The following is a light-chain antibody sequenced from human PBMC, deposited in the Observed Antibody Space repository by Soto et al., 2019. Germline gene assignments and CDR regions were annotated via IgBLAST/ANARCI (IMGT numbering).Light chain of an antibody. Sequence: AIQWTQSPSSLSASVGDRVTITCRASQGISSALAWYQQKPGKAPKLLIYDASSLESAVPSTFSDSGSGTDFPLTISSLQPEDFATYYCQKFNSYPLTCGGGTKVEIK. CDR2: DAS. CDR3: QKFNSYPLT. V-gene: IGKV1-13*02. J-gene: IGKJ4*01. CDR1: QGISSA.